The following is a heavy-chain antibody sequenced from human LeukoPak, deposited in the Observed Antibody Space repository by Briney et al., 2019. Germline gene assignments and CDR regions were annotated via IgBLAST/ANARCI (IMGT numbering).Heavy chain of an antibody. D-gene: IGHD5-18*01. J-gene: IGHJ4*02. Sequence: GGSLRLSCAASGFTVSNNYMSWVRQAPGKGLEWVSVIYTGGSTYYADTVKGRFTISRDNSKNTLYLQMDSLRAEDTAVYYCASGNSYAHFDFWGQGTLVTVSS. CDR1: GFTVSNNY. CDR3: ASGNSYAHFDF. V-gene: IGHV3-66*01. CDR2: IYTGGST.